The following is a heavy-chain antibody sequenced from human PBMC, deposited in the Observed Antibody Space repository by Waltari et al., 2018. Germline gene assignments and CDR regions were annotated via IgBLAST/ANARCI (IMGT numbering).Heavy chain of an antibody. Sequence: QVQLQQWGAGLLKPSETLSLTCAVYGGSFSGYYWSWIRQPPGKGLEWIGEIKHSGSTNYNPSRKSRVTISVDTAKNQFALKLSSVTAEDTAVYYCAKEVWQQLVKMVGWFDPWGQGTLVTVSS. CDR3: AKEVWQQLVKMVGWFDP. V-gene: IGHV4-34*01. J-gene: IGHJ5*02. CDR2: IKHSGST. CDR1: GGSFSGYY. D-gene: IGHD6-13*01.